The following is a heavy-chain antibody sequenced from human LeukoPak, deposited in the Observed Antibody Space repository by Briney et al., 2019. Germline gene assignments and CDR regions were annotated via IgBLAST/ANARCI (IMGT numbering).Heavy chain of an antibody. D-gene: IGHD3-3*01. Sequence: SETLSLTCAASGYSISSGYYWAWIRQPPGEGLEWFGSIYHSGSTYYNPSLKSRVTMSVDTSNNQFSLKLSSVTATDTAFYYCARDRLRTNFGVVIADGGAFDIWGQGTMVTVSS. CDR2: IYHSGST. V-gene: IGHV4-38-2*02. CDR3: ARDRLRTNFGVVIADGGAFDI. CDR1: GYSISSGYY. J-gene: IGHJ3*02.